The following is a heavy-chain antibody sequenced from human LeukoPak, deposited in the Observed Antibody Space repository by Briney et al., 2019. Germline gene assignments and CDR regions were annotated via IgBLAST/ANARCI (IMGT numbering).Heavy chain of an antibody. J-gene: IGHJ4*02. CDR2: INPSGDST. D-gene: IGHD3-10*01. CDR1: GYTFTSYY. V-gene: IGHV1-46*01. CDR3: ARAVFGDPKTFDY. Sequence: ASVKASCKASGYTFTSYYLHWVRQAPGQGLEWMGIINPSGDSTSYTQKFQDRVTMTSDTSTNTVYMELSSLRFEDTAVYYCARAVFGDPKTFDYRGQGTLVTVSS.